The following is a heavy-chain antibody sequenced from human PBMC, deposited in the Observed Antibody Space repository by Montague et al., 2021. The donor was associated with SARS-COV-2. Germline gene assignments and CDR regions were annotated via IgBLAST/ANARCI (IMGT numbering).Heavy chain of an antibody. V-gene: IGHV4-34*01. CDR3: ARGWEDCSSTSCYIKYYYYYYMDV. J-gene: IGHJ6*03. CDR2: INHSGST. D-gene: IGHD2-2*02. Sequence: SETLSLTCAVYGGSFSGYYWSWIRQPPGKGLEWIGEINHSGSTNYNPSLKSRVTISVDTSKNRFSLKLSSVTAADTAVYYCARGWEDCSSTSCYIKYYYYYYMDVWGKGTTVTVSS. CDR1: GGSFSGYY.